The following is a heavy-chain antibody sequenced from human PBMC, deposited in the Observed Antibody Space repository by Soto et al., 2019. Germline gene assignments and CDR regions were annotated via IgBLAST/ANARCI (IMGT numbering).Heavy chain of an antibody. CDR2: INHSGST. V-gene: IGHV4-34*01. CDR1: GGSFSGYY. Sequence: ETLSLTCAVYGGSFSGYYWSWIRQPPGKGLEWIGEINHSGSTNYNPSLKSRVTLSVDTSKNQFSLKLSSVTAADTAVYYCARGRRGYSYGRIDYWGQGTLVTVSS. D-gene: IGHD5-18*01. J-gene: IGHJ4*02. CDR3: ARGRRGYSYGRIDY.